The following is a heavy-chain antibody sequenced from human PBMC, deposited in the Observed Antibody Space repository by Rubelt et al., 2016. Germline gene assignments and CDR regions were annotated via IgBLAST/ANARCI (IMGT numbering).Heavy chain of an antibody. J-gene: IGHJ1*01. CDR1: VGRSVVIT. Sequence: QVQLQQWGAGLLRSSETLSTVGRSVVITGVGSASPPGKGLEWIGEFIDGGSTNYNPSLKSRVIISADTSKNQFSLKVNPVPAADTVVYYCARICHSSGDNGEEIWGRCTPVTVSS. CDR2: FIDGGST. CDR3: ARICHSSGDNGEEI. D-gene: IGHD6-19*01. V-gene: IGHV4-34*12.